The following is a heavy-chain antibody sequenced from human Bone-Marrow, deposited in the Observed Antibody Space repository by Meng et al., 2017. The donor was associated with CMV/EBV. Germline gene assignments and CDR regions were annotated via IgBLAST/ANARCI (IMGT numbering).Heavy chain of an antibody. CDR3: ARARSSVAGTFFYGY. J-gene: IGHJ4*02. D-gene: IGHD6-19*01. CDR1: GLTLRSYS. CDR2: ISSSSSYI. Sequence: SGLTLRSYSMNWVRQAPGKGLEWVSSISSSSSYIYYADSVKGRFTISRDNAKNSLYLKMNSLRAEDTAVYYCARARSSVAGTFFYGYWGQGTLVTVSS. V-gene: IGHV3-21*01.